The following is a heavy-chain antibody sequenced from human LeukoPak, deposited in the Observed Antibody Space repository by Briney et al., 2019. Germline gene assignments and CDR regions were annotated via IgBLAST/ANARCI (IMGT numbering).Heavy chain of an antibody. D-gene: IGHD3-22*01. CDR3: AREVLGYDSSGYYYIGYYFDY. J-gene: IGHJ4*02. V-gene: IGHV3-72*01. CDR2: TRNKANSYTT. CDR1: GFTFSDHY. Sequence: GGSLRLSCAASGFTFSDHYMDWVRQAPGKGLEWVGRTRNKANSYTTEYAASVKGRFTISRDDSKNSLYLQMSSLKTEDTAVYYCAREVLGYDSSGYYYIGYYFDYWGQGTLVTVSS.